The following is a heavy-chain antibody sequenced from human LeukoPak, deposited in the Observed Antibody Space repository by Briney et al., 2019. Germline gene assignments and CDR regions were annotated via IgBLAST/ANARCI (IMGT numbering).Heavy chain of an antibody. Sequence: SQTLSLTCAISGDSVSSNSAAWNWIRQSPSRGLEWLGRTYYRSKWYNDYAVSVKSRITINPDTSKNQFSLQLNSVTPEDTAVYYCARDRRKRITIFGVVITSNYYYYMDVWGKGTTVTVSS. CDR2: TYYRSKWYN. V-gene: IGHV6-1*01. J-gene: IGHJ6*03. D-gene: IGHD3-3*01. CDR1: GDSVSSNSAA. CDR3: ARDRRKRITIFGVVITSNYYYYMDV.